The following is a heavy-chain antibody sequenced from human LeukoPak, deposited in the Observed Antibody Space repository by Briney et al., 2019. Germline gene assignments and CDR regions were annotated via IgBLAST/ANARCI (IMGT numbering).Heavy chain of an antibody. Sequence: PGGSLRLSCAASGFTFSSYSMNWVRQAPGKGLEWVSSISSSSSYIYYADSVKGRFTISRDNAKNSLYLQMNSLRAEDTAVYYCAKETWFGELFSALDYWGQGTLVTVSS. J-gene: IGHJ4*02. CDR3: AKETWFGELFSALDY. D-gene: IGHD3-10*01. CDR1: GFTFSSYS. V-gene: IGHV3-21*01. CDR2: ISSSSSYI.